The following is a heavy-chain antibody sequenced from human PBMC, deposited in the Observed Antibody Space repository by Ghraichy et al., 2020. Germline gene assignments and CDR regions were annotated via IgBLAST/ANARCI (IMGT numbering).Heavy chain of an antibody. V-gene: IGHV4-59*01. J-gene: IGHJ6*03. CDR2: ISYTGST. CDR1: GGSISYYY. Sequence: SCSVSGGSISYYYWSWIRQPPGKGLDYIGYISYTGSTNYNPSLKSRVTISVDTSKNQVSLKLSSVTAADTAVYYCARTTSYYYMDVWGKGTTVTVSS. CDR3: ARTTSYYYMDV. D-gene: IGHD4-17*01.